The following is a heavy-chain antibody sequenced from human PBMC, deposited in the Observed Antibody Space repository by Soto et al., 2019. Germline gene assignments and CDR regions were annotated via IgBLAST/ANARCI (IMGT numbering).Heavy chain of an antibody. CDR3: ARGRSKVLAWGVKFRGWFDP. CDR2: INHSGST. J-gene: IGHJ5*02. D-gene: IGHD3-10*01. CDR1: GGSFSGYY. Sequence: QVQLQQWGAGLLKPSETLSLTCAVYGGSFSGYYWSWIRQPPGKGLEWIGEINHSGSTNYNPSLKSRVTISVDTSKNQFSLKLISVTAADTAVYYCARGRSKVLAWGVKFRGWFDPWGQGTLVTVSS. V-gene: IGHV4-34*01.